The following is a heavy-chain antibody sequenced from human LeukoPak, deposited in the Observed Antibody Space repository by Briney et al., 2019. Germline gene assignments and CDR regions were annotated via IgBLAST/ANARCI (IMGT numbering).Heavy chain of an antibody. CDR1: GLTFSSNW. CDR2: INEDGSTT. D-gene: IGHD1-26*01. Sequence: HTGGSLRLSCAASGLTFSSNWMHWVRQAPGKGLVWVSRINEDGSTTNYADSVKGRSTIFRDNAKNTLYLQMNSLRAEDTAVYYCVRDLGGRSGHWGQGTLVTVSS. J-gene: IGHJ4*02. CDR3: VRDLGGRSGH. V-gene: IGHV3-74*01.